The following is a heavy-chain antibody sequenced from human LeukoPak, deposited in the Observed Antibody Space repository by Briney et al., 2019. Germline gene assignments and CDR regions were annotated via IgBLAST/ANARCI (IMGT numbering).Heavy chain of an antibody. D-gene: IGHD3-10*01. J-gene: IGHJ4*02. CDR3: ARVGHYYGSGSYYNPSLGYVDY. V-gene: IGHV3-7*01. Sequence: PGGSLRLSCAASGFTFSTFWMTWVRQAPGKGLEWVAIIKQDGSEKYYVDSVKGRFTISRDNANKSLSLQMNSLRAEDTAVYYCARVGHYYGSGSYYNPSLGYVDYWGQGTLVTVSS. CDR2: IKQDGSEK. CDR1: GFTFSTFW.